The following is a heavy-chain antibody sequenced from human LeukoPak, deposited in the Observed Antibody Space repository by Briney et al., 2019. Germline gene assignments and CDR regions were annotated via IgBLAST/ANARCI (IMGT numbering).Heavy chain of an antibody. Sequence: GGSLRLSCVASRFGLSGSGMNWVRQAPGKGLEWISYISTSGGIIYYADSVRGRFTISRDNAKNSLFLQMNSLTVEDTAVYYCARKASYSSSWATFDNWGQGTLVTVSS. CDR1: RFGLSGSG. D-gene: IGHD6-13*01. CDR3: ARKASYSSSWATFDN. V-gene: IGHV3-48*01. J-gene: IGHJ4*02. CDR2: ISTSGGII.